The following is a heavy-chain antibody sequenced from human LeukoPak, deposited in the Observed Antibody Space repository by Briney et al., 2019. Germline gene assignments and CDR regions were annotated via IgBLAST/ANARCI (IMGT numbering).Heavy chain of an antibody. J-gene: IGHJ4*02. D-gene: IGHD1-26*01. Sequence: SETLSLTCTVLGYSTSGGYYWGWIRQSPGKGLEWIGSIHQTGSTYYNPSLQSRVTISLDTSKSRSSLRLPSVTAADTAVYFCARSKSWAHADSWGQGTLVTVSS. CDR2: IHQTGST. CDR3: ARSKSWAHADS. V-gene: IGHV4-38-2*02. CDR1: GYSTSGGYY.